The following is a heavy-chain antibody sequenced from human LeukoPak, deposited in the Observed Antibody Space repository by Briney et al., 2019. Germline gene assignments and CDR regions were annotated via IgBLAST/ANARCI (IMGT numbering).Heavy chain of an antibody. CDR3: ARVPTLRVVTTPAYFDS. J-gene: IGHJ4*02. CDR2: IYPSGTT. CDR1: GGSINSGTYY. V-gene: IGHV4-61*02. D-gene: IGHD2-21*02. Sequence: SETLSLTCTVSGGSINSGTYYWSWIRQPAGKGLEWIGRIYPSGTTNYNPSLKSRVTISVDTSKNQFSLKLNSVTAADTAVYYCARVPTLRVVTTPAYFDSWGQGTPVTVSS.